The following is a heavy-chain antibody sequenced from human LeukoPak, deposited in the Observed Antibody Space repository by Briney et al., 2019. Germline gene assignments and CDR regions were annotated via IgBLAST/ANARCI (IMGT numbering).Heavy chain of an antibody. CDR3: ARGPAFTGDYAVY. CDR2: MNPNSGNT. CDR1: GYTFTSYD. Sequence: ASVKVSCKASGYTFTSYDINWVRQATGQGLEWMGWMNPNSGNTGYAQRFQGRVTMTRNTSISTAYMELSSLRSEDTAVYYCARGPAFTGDYAVYWGQGTLVTVSS. J-gene: IGHJ4*02. V-gene: IGHV1-8*01. D-gene: IGHD4-17*01.